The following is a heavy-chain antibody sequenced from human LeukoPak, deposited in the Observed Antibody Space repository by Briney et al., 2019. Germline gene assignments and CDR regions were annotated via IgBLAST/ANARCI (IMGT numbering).Heavy chain of an antibody. CDR1: GYTFTSYY. CDR2: INPSGGST. Sequence: ASVKVSCKASGYTFTSYYMHWVRQAPGQGLEWMGIINPSGGSTSYAQKFQGRVTMTRDMSTSTVYMELSSLRSEDTAVYYCARVVAYCGGDCYSGAFDIWGQGTMVTVSS. J-gene: IGHJ3*02. D-gene: IGHD2-21*02. V-gene: IGHV1-46*01. CDR3: ARVVAYCGGDCYSGAFDI.